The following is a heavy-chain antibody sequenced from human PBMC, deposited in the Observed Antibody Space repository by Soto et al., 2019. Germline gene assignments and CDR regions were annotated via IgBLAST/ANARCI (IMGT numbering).Heavy chain of an antibody. V-gene: IGHV3-66*01. D-gene: IGHD4-17*01. J-gene: IGHJ4*02. CDR1: GFTVSSTY. Sequence: PGGSLRLSCAASGFTVSSTYMSWVRQAPGKGLEWVSVIYAGGSTYYADSVKGRFTISRDNSKNTLFLQMNSLRAEDTAVYYCARDRRGLLNNDYVFDYWGQGTLVTVSS. CDR3: ARDRRGLLNNDYVFDY. CDR2: IYAGGST.